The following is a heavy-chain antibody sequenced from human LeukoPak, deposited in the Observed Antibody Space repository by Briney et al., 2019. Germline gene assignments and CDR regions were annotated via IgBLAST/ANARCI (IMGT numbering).Heavy chain of an antibody. CDR2: IYSGGST. Sequence: GGSLRLSCAASGFTVSSNYMSWVRQAPGKGLEWVSVIYSGGSTYYADSVKGRFTISRDNSKNTLYLQMNSLRAEDTAVYYCARVEPGGSRPLYYFDYWGQGTLVTVSS. CDR1: GFTVSSNY. V-gene: IGHV3-66*01. D-gene: IGHD2-15*01. CDR3: ARVEPGGSRPLYYFDY. J-gene: IGHJ4*02.